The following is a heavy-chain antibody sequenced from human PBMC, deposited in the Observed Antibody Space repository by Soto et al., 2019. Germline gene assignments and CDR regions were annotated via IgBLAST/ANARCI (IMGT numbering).Heavy chain of an antibody. CDR1: GFTFSNYA. CDR3: AKDGAIAAADYFFDY. Sequence: GGSLRLSCAASGFTFSNYAIHWVRQAPGKGLEWVAVIASDGKDKGYADSVKGRFTISRDNSKNTVYLQMNSLRGEDTAVYYCAKDGAIAAADYFFDYWGQGSLVTVSS. J-gene: IGHJ4*02. D-gene: IGHD6-13*01. CDR2: IASDGKDK. V-gene: IGHV3-30*18.